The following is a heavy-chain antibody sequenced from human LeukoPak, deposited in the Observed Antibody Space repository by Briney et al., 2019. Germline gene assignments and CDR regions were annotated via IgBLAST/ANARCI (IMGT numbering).Heavy chain of an antibody. V-gene: IGHV4-59*08. Sequence: SETLSLTCTVSGGSISSYYWSWIRQPPGKGLEWIGYIYYSGSTNYNPSLKSRVTISVDTSKNQFSLKLSSVTAADTAVYYCARASRGHYYYGMDVWAQGTTLT. J-gene: IGHJ6*02. CDR1: GGSISSYY. D-gene: IGHD3-16*01. CDR3: ARASRGHYYYGMDV. CDR2: IYYSGST.